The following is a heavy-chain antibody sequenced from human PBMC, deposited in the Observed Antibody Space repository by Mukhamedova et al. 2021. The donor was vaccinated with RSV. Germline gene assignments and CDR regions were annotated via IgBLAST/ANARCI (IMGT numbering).Heavy chain of an antibody. V-gene: IGHV4-61*02. CDR2: IYTSGST. J-gene: IGHJ3*02. D-gene: IGHD1-26*01. CDR3: ARDSGSYYVDAFDI. Sequence: GKGLEWIGRIYTSGSTNYNPSLKSRVTISVDTSKNQLSLKLSSVTAADTAVYHCARDSGSYYVDAFDIWGQGTMVTVSS.